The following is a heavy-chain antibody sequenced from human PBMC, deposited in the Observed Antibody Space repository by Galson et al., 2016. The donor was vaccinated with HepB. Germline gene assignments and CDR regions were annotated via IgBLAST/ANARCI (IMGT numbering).Heavy chain of an antibody. J-gene: IGHJ4*02. D-gene: IGHD3-3*01. CDR2: FFYSGST. CDR1: GASISSTRYY. CDR3: STDPYNLWGGYSLYGFDY. Sequence: SETLSLTCSVSGASISSTRYYWGWIRQPPGKGLEWIGSFFYSGSTYHNPSLKSRVTISVDTSKNQFSLKLSSVTAADTAVYYCSTDPYNLWGGYSLYGFDYWGQGTLVSVSS. V-gene: IGHV4-39*01.